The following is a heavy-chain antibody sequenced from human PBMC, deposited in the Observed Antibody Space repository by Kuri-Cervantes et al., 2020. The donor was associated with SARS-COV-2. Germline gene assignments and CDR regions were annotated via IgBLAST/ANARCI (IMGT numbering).Heavy chain of an antibody. Sequence: SVKVSCKASGGTFSSYAISWVRQAPGQGLEWMGGIIPIFGTANYAQKFQGRVTITADESTSTAYMELSSLRSEDTAVYYCAREQGTNGVHYGMDVWGQGTMVTVSS. CDR3: AREQGTNGVHYGMDV. J-gene: IGHJ6*01. CDR2: IIPIFGTA. CDR1: GGTFSSYA. D-gene: IGHD2-8*01. V-gene: IGHV1-69*13.